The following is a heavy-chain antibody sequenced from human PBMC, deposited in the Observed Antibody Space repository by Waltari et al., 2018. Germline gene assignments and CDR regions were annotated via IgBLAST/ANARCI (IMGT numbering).Heavy chain of an antibody. CDR3: ARPFRSGWYDGSFDI. V-gene: IGHV3-7*04. D-gene: IGHD6-19*01. J-gene: IGHJ3*02. CDR1: GLNFRTYW. CDR2: IKQDGSEK. Sequence: EVQLVESGGGLVQPGGSLRLSCAASGLNFRTYWMTWVRQAPGKGLEWVANIKQDGSEKSYVDSVKGRFLISRDNAKNSLSLQMNSLKAEDTAVYYCARPFRSGWYDGSFDIWGQGTMVTVSS.